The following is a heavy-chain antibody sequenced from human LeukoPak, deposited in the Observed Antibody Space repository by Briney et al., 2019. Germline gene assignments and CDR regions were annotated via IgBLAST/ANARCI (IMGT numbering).Heavy chain of an antibody. D-gene: IGHD2/OR15-2a*01. CDR2: IYPGVSYT. CDR3: ARAYSVIDNHDYYYYDDV. CDR1: GYRLHDYW. Sequence: GESLKIFRQGFGYRLHDYWIGRVRQVPGKSLEWMGSIYPGVSYTKLRPSVQGQVTVAADKTITTAYLQWSSLKDADTAIYFCARAYSVIDNHDYYYYDDVWGKGTTVTVSS. V-gene: IGHV5-51*01. J-gene: IGHJ6*03.